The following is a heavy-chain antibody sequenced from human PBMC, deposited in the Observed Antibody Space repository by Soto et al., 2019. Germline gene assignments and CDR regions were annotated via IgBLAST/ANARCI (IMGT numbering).Heavy chain of an antibody. V-gene: IGHV3-30-3*01. Sequence: QVQLVESGGGVVQPGRSLRLSCAASGFTFSSYAMQWVRQAPGKGLEWVAVISYDGSNKYYADSVKGRFTISRDNSKNTLFLQMNSLRAEDTAVYYCARVGRLHYFAYWGQGTLVTVSS. CDR1: GFTFSSYA. CDR2: ISYDGSNK. CDR3: ARVGRLHYFAY. D-gene: IGHD4-17*01. J-gene: IGHJ4*02.